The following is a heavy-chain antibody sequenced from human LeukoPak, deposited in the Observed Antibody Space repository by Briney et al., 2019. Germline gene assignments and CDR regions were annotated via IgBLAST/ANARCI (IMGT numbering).Heavy chain of an antibody. CDR2: IYYSGSS. CDR3: ARGGGNPYWYFDL. Sequence: SETLSLTCTVSGGSISSGSYSWSWIRQPPGKGLEWIGYIYYSGSSYYNPSLESRLTISIDTSKSQFSLKLNSVTAADTAVYYCARGGGNPYWYFDLWGRGTLVTVSS. V-gene: IGHV4-30-4*07. CDR1: GGSISSGSYS. J-gene: IGHJ2*01. D-gene: IGHD4-23*01.